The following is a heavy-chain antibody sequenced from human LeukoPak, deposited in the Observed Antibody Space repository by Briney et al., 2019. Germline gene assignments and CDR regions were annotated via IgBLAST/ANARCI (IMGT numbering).Heavy chain of an antibody. CDR2: INHSGST. CDR1: GGSFSGYY. D-gene: IGHD3-10*01. V-gene: IGHV4-34*01. CDR3: ARDDYGSGSPLDY. J-gene: IGHJ4*02. Sequence: SETLSLTCAVYGGSFSGYYWSWIRQPPGKGLEWIGEINHSGSTNYNPSLKSRVTISVDTSKNQFSLKLSSVTAADTAVYYCARDDYGSGSPLDYWGQGTLVTVSS.